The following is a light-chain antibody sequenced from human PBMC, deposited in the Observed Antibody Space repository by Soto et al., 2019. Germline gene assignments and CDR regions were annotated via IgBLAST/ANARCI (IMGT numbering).Light chain of an antibody. CDR1: DIGTKS. V-gene: IGLV3-21*02. CDR3: QVWDSISDHVV. Sequence: SYELTQPPSVSVAPGQTARISCGGNDIGTKSVQWYQKKPGQAPVLVVYDDSDRPSGIPERFSGSDSENTATLTISRVEAGDEADYYCQVWDSISDHVVFGGGTKLTVL. CDR2: DDS. J-gene: IGLJ2*01.